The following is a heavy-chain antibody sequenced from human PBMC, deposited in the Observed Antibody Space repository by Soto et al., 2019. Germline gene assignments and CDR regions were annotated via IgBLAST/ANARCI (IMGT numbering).Heavy chain of an antibody. CDR3: ARTTPDIVLVVAAASYYGMAV. D-gene: IGHD2-15*01. CDR2: ILPIFGTA. J-gene: IGHJ6*02. V-gene: IGHV1-69*01. Sequence: QVQLVQSGAEVKKPGSSVKVSCKAAGGTFSTYAVSWVRQAPGQGLEWMGGILPIFGTANYGQNFQGRVTITAGESTSAAYMDLSRVRSEDSAVYYCARTTPDIVLVVAAASYYGMAVWGQGTTVTVSS. CDR1: GGTFSTYA.